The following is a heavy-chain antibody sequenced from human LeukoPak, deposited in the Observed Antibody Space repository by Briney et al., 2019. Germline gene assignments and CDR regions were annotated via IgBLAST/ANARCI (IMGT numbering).Heavy chain of an antibody. CDR2: IYPGDSDT. D-gene: IGHD4-17*01. Sequence: GESLKISCEGSGYSFTSYWIGWVRQMPGKGLEWMGIIYPGDSDTRYSPSFQGQVTISADKSISTAYLQWSSLKASDTAMYYCARLGTYGDYYYYYGMDVWGQGTTVTVSS. J-gene: IGHJ6*02. CDR3: ARLGTYGDYYYYYGMDV. CDR1: GYSFTSYW. V-gene: IGHV5-51*01.